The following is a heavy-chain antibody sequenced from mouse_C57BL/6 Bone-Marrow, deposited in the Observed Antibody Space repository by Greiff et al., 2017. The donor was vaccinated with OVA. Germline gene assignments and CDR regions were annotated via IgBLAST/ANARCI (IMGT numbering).Heavy chain of an antibody. Sequence: QVQLQQPGAELVMPGASVKLSCKASGYTFTSYWMHWVKQRPGQGLEWIGEIDPSDSYTNYNQKFKGKSTLTVDKSSSTAYMQLSSLTSEDSAVYYCARDRFYYGSSSYAMDYWGQGTSVTVSS. D-gene: IGHD1-1*01. CDR3: ARDRFYYGSSSYAMDY. CDR1: GYTFTSYW. CDR2: IDPSDSYT. V-gene: IGHV1-69*01. J-gene: IGHJ4*01.